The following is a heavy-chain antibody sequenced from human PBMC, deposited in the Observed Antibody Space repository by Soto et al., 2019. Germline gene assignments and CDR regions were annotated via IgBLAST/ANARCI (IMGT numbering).Heavy chain of an antibody. D-gene: IGHD2-15*01. Sequence: QLQLQESGPGLVKPSETLSLTCTVSGGSISSSSYYWGWIRQPPGKGLEWIGSIYYSGSTYYNPSLTSRVTISVDTSKNQFSLKLSSVTAADTAVYYCARQAYCSGGSCYGAYYFDYWGQGTLVTVSS. CDR1: GGSISSSSYY. CDR3: ARQAYCSGGSCYGAYYFDY. V-gene: IGHV4-39*01. CDR2: IYYSGST. J-gene: IGHJ4*02.